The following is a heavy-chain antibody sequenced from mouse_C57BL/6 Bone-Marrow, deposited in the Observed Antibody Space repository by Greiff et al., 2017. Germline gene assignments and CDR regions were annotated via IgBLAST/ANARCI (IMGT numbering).Heavy chain of an antibody. V-gene: IGHV14-4*01. CDR2: IDPENGDT. D-gene: IGHD2-2*01. CDR1: GFNIKDDY. Sequence: VHVKQSGAELVRPGASVKLSCTASGFNIKDDYMHWVKQRPEQGLEWIGWIDPENGDTEYASKFQGKGTITADTYSNTAYLQLSSLTSEDTAVYYCTKEGYDEWCADWGQGTLVTVSA. CDR3: TKEGYDEWCAD. J-gene: IGHJ3*01.